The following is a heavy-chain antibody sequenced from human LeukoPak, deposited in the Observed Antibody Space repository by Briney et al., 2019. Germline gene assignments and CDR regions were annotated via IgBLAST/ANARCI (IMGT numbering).Heavy chain of an antibody. CDR2: IYNSGSL. V-gene: IGHV4-59*01. CDR3: ARPPLISSGWLGLDS. Sequence: SETLSLTCTVSGGSISGYYWSWVRQAPGKVLEWIGYIYNSGSLNYSPSLKSRVTMAVDTSENQFSLKLTSVTAADTAVYYCARPPLISSGWLGLDSWGQGILVTVSS. J-gene: IGHJ4*02. D-gene: IGHD6-19*01. CDR1: GGSISGYY.